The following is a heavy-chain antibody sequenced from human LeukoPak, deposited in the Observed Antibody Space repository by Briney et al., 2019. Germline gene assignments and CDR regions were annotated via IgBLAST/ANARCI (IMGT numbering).Heavy chain of an antibody. CDR3: ARARAPYYYYGSGRGPFDY. Sequence: ASVKVSCKASGYTFTGYYMHWVRQAPGQGLEWMGWINPNSGGTNYAQKFRGRVTMTRDTSISTAYMELSRLRSDDTAVYYCARARAPYYYYGSGRGPFDYWGQGTLVTVSS. D-gene: IGHD3-10*01. CDR1: GYTFTGYY. J-gene: IGHJ4*02. CDR2: INPNSGGT. V-gene: IGHV1-2*02.